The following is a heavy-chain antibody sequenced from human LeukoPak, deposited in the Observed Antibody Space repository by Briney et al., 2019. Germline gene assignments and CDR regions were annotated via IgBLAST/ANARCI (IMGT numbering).Heavy chain of an antibody. D-gene: IGHD5-18*01. J-gene: IGHJ2*01. CDR1: GYTFTSYG. CDR3: ARDQGYSYGYGDWYFDL. Sequence: ASVKVSCKASGYTFTSYGISWVRQAPGQGLEWMGWISAYNGNTNYAQKLQGRVTMTTETSTSTAYMELRSLRSDDTAVYYCARDQGYSYGYGDWYFDLWGRGTLVTVSS. CDR2: ISAYNGNT. V-gene: IGHV1-18*01.